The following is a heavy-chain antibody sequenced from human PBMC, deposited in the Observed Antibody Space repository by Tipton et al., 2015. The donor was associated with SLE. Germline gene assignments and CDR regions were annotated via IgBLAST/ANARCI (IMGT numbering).Heavy chain of an antibody. Sequence: QLVQSGGGVVQPGRSLRLSCEASGFTFSRYVMTWVRRASGKGLEWVSAISGDGGDTYFADSVKDRFTISRDNFKNTLYLEMRSLRAEDTAIYYCAKDLWVTVGYSSNWLDYWGQGTLVTVSS. V-gene: IGHV3-23*04. D-gene: IGHD6-13*01. CDR3: AKDLWVTVGYSSNWLDY. CDR2: ISGDGGDT. J-gene: IGHJ5*01. CDR1: GFTFSRYV.